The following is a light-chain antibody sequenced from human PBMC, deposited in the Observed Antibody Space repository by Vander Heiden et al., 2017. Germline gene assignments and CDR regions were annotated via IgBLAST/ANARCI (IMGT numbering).Light chain of an antibody. CDR1: SSNIGSNT. Sequence: QSVLTQPPSASGTPGQRVTLSCSGSSSNIGSNTVNWYQQLPGTAPKLLIYSNNQRPPGVPDRVSGSKSGTSASLAISGLQSEDEADYYCAAWDDSLNGWVFGGGTKLTVL. CDR3: AAWDDSLNGWV. V-gene: IGLV1-44*01. J-gene: IGLJ3*02. CDR2: SNN.